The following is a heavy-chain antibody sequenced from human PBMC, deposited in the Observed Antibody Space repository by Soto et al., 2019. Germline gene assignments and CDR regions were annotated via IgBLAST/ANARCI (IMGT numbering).Heavy chain of an antibody. CDR1: GFSVTNSY. D-gene: IGHD5-18*01. V-gene: IGHV3-53*01. CDR3: ARDWSKFSYNYPYYYAMDA. CDR2: LYSSGTT. Sequence: GGSLILSCTVSGFSVTNSYINWVRQAPGKGLEWVSILYSSGTTYYADSVRGRFTVSRDDSKNTLFLHMNSLRADDTAVYYCARDWSKFSYNYPYYYAMDAWGQGTTVTVSS. J-gene: IGHJ6*02.